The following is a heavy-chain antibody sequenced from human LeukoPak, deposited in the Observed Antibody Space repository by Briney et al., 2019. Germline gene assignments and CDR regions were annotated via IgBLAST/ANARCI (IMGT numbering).Heavy chain of an antibody. D-gene: IGHD3-10*01. CDR2: IRYDGSNK. CDR3: AKTSRTPYGSGSYREYSQH. Sequence: PGGSLRLSCAASGFTFSSYGMHWVRQAPGKGLEWVAFIRYDGSNKYYADSVKGRFTISRDNSKNTLYLQMNSLRAEDTAVYYCAKTSRTPYGSGSYREYSQHWGQGTLVTVSS. J-gene: IGHJ1*01. V-gene: IGHV3-30*02. CDR1: GFTFSSYG.